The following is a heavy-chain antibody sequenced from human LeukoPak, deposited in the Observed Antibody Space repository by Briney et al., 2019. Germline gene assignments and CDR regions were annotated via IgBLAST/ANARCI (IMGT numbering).Heavy chain of an antibody. J-gene: IGHJ6*02. D-gene: IGHD6-13*01. Sequence: SETLSLTCTVSGGSVNGYFWSWIRQPPGKGPEWIGHISSSGTTRFNPSLKSRVILSVDTPNNQFFLKLSSLTAADTAVYYCASGPPIAAAVINEGMDVWGQGTTVTVSS. CDR3: ASGPPIAAAVINEGMDV. CDR2: ISSSGTT. CDR1: GGSVNGYF. V-gene: IGHV4-59*02.